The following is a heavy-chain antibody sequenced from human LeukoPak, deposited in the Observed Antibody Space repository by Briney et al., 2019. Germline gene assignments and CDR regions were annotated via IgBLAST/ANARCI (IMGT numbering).Heavy chain of an antibody. J-gene: IGHJ5*02. CDR2: ISAYNGNT. V-gene: IGHV1-18*01. Sequence: GASVKVSCTASGYTFTSYGISWVRQAPGQGLEWMGWISAYNGNTNYAQKLQGRVTMTTDTSTSTAYMELRSLRSDDTAVYYCARDYHPYIVVVVAATPSGFDPWGQGTLVTVSS. D-gene: IGHD2-15*01. CDR1: GYTFTSYG. CDR3: ARDYHPYIVVVVAATPSGFDP.